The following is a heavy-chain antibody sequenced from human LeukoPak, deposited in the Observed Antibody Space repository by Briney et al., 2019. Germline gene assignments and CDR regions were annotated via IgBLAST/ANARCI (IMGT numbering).Heavy chain of an antibody. CDR2: ISDSGGST. Sequence: PGGSLRLSCAASGFTFSSYDMSWVRQVPGKGLEWVSAISDSGGSTHYADSVKGRFTISRDISKNTLYLQMNSLRAEDTAVYYCAKDRGEGFDYWGQGTLVTVSS. D-gene: IGHD3-10*01. J-gene: IGHJ4*02. CDR1: GFTFSSYD. V-gene: IGHV3-23*01. CDR3: AKDRGEGFDY.